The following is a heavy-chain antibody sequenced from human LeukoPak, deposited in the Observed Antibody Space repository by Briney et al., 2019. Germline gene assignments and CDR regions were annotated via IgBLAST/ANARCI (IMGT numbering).Heavy chain of an antibody. CDR1: GYTYTSYD. V-gene: IGHV1-8*01. D-gene: IGHD2-2*01. Sequence: ASVKVSCKASGYTYTSYDIHWVRQATGQGLEWMGWMSPNSGNTVYAQKFQGRVTMTRNTSISTAYMELSSLSSEDTAVYYCARGCSSTTCSWPFDYWGQGTLVTVSS. J-gene: IGHJ4*02. CDR2: MSPNSGNT. CDR3: ARGCSSTTCSWPFDY.